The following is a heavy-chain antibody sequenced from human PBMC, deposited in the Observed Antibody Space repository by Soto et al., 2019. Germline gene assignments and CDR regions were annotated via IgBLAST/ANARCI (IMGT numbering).Heavy chain of an antibody. CDR1: GFIFSDFA. CDR3: ARRPDGDSHWYFDL. CDR2: VSVYGGST. Sequence: DVQLLESGGDLVQPGESLRLSCAASGFIFSDFAMSWVRQTPGKGLEWVSAVSVYGGSTHYSDAVKGRFTISRDNSRDTMFLQMNSLRAEDTAVYYCARRPDGDSHWYFDLWGRGTLVTVSS. D-gene: IGHD2-21*01. J-gene: IGHJ2*01. V-gene: IGHV3-23*01.